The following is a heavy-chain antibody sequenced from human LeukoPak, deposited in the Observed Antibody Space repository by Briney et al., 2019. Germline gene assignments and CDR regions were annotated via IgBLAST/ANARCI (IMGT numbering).Heavy chain of an antibody. Sequence: PGGSLRLSCAASGFTFSDYYMSWIRQAPGKGLEWVSYISSSGSTIYYADSVKGRFTISRDNAKNSLYLQMNSLRAEDTAVYYCATNSGYSSGRGSEAYYYYGMDVWGQGTTVTVSS. CDR2: ISSSGSTI. CDR3: ATNSGYSSGRGSEAYYYYGMDV. CDR1: GFTFSDYY. D-gene: IGHD6-19*01. J-gene: IGHJ6*02. V-gene: IGHV3-11*04.